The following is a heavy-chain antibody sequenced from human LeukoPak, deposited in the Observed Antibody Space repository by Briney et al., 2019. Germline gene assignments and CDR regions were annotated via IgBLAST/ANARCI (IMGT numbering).Heavy chain of an antibody. CDR3: ARDPKSYSSNNWFDP. CDR2: IYHSGRT. CDR1: GYSISSGDY. J-gene: IGHJ5*02. V-gene: IGHV4-38-2*02. Sequence: PSETLSLTCTVSGYSISSGDYWGWIRQPPGKGLEWIGSIYHSGRTYYNPSLKSRVTISVDTSKNQVSLILTSVTAADTAVYYCARDPKSYSSNNWFDPWGQGTLVTVSS. D-gene: IGHD5-18*01.